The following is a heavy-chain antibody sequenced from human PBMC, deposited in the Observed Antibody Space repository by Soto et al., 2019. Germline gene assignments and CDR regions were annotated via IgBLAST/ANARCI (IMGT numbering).Heavy chain of an antibody. CDR1: GGTFSSYG. CDR3: ARDDRVRIAMDLPFFDY. J-gene: IGHJ4*02. Sequence: SVKVSCKXSGGTFSSYGISWVRQAPRQGLEWMGGIIPIFGSANYGQNFQGRVTFTADESTSTAFMELSSLGSEDTAVYYCARDDRVRIAMDLPFFDYWGPGTLVTVSS. V-gene: IGHV1-69*13. CDR2: IIPIFGSA. D-gene: IGHD5-18*01.